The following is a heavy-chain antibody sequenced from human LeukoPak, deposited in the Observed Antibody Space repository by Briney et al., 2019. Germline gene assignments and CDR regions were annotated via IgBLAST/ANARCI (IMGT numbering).Heavy chain of an antibody. J-gene: IGHJ4*02. Sequence: GGSLRLSCAASGFTFSSYWMSWVRQAPGKGLEWVANIKEDGSDKYYVDSVKGRFTISRDNAKNSLYPQMNGLRAEDTAVYYCARDDGIRTVDYWGQGTLVTVSS. V-gene: IGHV3-7*01. CDR2: IKEDGSDK. D-gene: IGHD1-14*01. CDR3: ARDDGIRTVDY. CDR1: GFTFSSYW.